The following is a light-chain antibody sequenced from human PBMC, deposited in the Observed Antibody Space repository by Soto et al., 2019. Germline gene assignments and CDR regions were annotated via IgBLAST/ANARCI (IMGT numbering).Light chain of an antibody. CDR2: DIS. J-gene: IGLJ2*01. CDR1: SSDVGGYKY. CDR3: CSYAGSYTYAV. V-gene: IGLV2-11*01. Sequence: QSALTQPRSVSGSPGQSVTISCTGTSSDVGGYKYVSWYQQHPGKIPKLIIYDISERPSGVPDRFSGSKSGNTASLTISGLQAEDEADYYCCSYAGSYTYAVFGGGTKLTVL.